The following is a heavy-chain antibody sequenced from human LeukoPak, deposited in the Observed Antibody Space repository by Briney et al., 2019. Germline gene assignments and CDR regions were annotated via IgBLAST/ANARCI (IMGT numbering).Heavy chain of an antibody. CDR2: IRSKAYGGTT. CDR3: TRDRDGDLYFDY. CDR1: GFTFGDYA. Sequence: PGGSLRLSCTASGFTFGDYAMSWVRQAAGKGLEWVGFIRSKAYGGTTEYAASVKGRFTISRDDSKSIAYLQMNSLKTEDTAVYYCTRDRDGDLYFDYWGQGTLVTVSS. J-gene: IGHJ4*02. D-gene: IGHD4-17*01. V-gene: IGHV3-49*04.